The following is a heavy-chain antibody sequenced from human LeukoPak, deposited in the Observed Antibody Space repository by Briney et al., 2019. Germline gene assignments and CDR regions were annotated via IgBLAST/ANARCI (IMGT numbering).Heavy chain of an antibody. V-gene: IGHV3-11*01. CDR1: GFTFSDYY. CDR2: ISSSGSTI. CDR3: AKNYDILTGYWYYGMNV. J-gene: IGHJ6*02. Sequence: GGSLRLSCAASGFTFSDYYMSWIRQAPGKGLEWVSYISSSGSTIYYADSVKGRFTISRDNAKNSLFLQMNSLRAEDTAVYYCAKNYDILTGYWYYGMNVWGQGATVTVSS. D-gene: IGHD3-9*01.